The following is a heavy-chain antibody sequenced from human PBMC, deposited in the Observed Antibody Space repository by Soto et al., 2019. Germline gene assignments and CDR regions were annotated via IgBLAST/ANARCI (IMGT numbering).Heavy chain of an antibody. V-gene: IGHV4-39*01. Sequence: SETLALTCTVSGDSVSTNSYSWGWIRQSPGKGLEWIGTIYSSENTYYNPSLLSRVTISVDTSKNEFSLRLSSVTAADTAVYYGARRYSSAFDIWGQGTMVTVSS. J-gene: IGHJ3*02. CDR2: IYSSENT. CDR3: ARRYSSAFDI. D-gene: IGHD6-13*01. CDR1: GDSVSTNSYS.